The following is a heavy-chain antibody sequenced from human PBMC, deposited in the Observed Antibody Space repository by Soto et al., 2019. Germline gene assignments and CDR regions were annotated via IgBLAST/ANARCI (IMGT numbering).Heavy chain of an antibody. Sequence: QLQLQESGPGLVKPSETLSLTCTVSGDSISTSNNYWGWIRQPPGKTLEWIASSYSSGSTYYYTSLKSRVAISVDSSKRQFSLQLTSMTAADPAVYYCARHRIDTVLGVFDSWGQGLLGTVSS. CDR2: SYSSGST. CDR3: ARHRIDTVLGVFDS. D-gene: IGHD3-10*01. V-gene: IGHV4-39*01. CDR1: GDSISTSNNY. J-gene: IGHJ4*02.